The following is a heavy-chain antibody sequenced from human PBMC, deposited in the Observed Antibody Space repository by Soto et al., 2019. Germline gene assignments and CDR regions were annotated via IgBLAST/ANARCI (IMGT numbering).Heavy chain of an antibody. CDR1: GFTFSDFG. D-gene: IGHD6-19*01. V-gene: IGHV3-30-3*01. Sequence: GGPLRLSCVVSGFTFSDFGMHWVRQSPGEGLAWVASISKDGFDTYYAESVKGRFTISRDDSKSTVFLQMNTLKVEDTAAYFCASPREGQWLVFDHWGQRTLVTVSS. CDR2: ISKDGFDT. J-gene: IGHJ4*02. CDR3: ASPREGQWLVFDH.